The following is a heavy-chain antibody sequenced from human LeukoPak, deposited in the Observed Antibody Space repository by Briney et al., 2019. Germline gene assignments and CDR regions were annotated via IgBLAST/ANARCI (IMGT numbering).Heavy chain of an antibody. CDR3: AREPYSSGWYPFDY. CDR1: GYTFTSYG. V-gene: IGHV1-18*01. CDR2: ISAYNGNT. D-gene: IGHD6-19*01. J-gene: IGHJ4*02. Sequence: ASVKVSCMASGYTFTSYGISWVRQAPGQGLEWMGWISAYNGNTNYAQKLQGRVTMTTDTSTSTAYMELRSLRSDDTAVYYCAREPYSSGWYPFDYWGQGTLVTVSS.